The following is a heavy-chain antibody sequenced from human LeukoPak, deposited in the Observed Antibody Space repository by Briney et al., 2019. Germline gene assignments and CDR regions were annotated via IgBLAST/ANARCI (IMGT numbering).Heavy chain of an antibody. J-gene: IGHJ4*02. CDR1: GYTFTSYY. CDR3: ATVPLRYFDWISPPDY. D-gene: IGHD3-9*01. V-gene: IGHV1-46*01. Sequence: ASVKVSCKASGYTFTSYYMHWVRQAPGQGLEWMGIINPSGGSTSYAQKFQGRVTTTRDTSTSTVYMELSSLRSEDTAVYYCATVPLRYFDWISPPDYWGQGTLVTVSS. CDR2: INPSGGST.